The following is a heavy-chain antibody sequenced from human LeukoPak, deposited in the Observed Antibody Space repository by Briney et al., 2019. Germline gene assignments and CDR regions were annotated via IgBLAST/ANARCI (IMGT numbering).Heavy chain of an antibody. CDR1: GFTFSSYA. Sequence: GGSLRLSCAASGFTFSSYAMSWVRQAPGKGLEWVSAISGSGGSTYYADSVKGRFTISRDNSKNTLYLQMNSLRAEDMAVYYCAKGETIVVVIKALYYWGQGTLVTVSS. CDR3: AKGETIVVVIKALYY. V-gene: IGHV3-23*01. J-gene: IGHJ4*02. CDR2: ISGSGGST. D-gene: IGHD3-22*01.